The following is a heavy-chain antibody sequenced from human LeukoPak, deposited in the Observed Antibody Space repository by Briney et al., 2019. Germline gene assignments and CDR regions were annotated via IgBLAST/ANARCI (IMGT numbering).Heavy chain of an antibody. CDR1: GYSISSGYY. Sequence: PSETLSLTCTVSGYSISSGYYWGWIRPPPGKGLEWIGSIYHSGSTNYSPSLKSRVTISVDKSKNQFSLKLSSVTAADTAVYYCARTAGYYYGSGSYYAWFDPWGQGTLVTVSS. CDR2: IYHSGST. V-gene: IGHV4-38-2*02. CDR3: ARTAGYYYGSGSYYAWFDP. D-gene: IGHD3-10*01. J-gene: IGHJ5*02.